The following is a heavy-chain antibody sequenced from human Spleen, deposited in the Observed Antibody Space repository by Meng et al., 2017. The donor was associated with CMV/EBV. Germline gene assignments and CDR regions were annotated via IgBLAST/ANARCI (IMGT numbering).Heavy chain of an antibody. V-gene: IGHV1-46*01. Sequence: ASVKVSCKASGYTFTGYYMHWVRQAPGQGLEWMGMINPSGGSTHYAQKFQGRVTLTRDTSTSTVYMQLSSLRSEDTAVYYCARQGGVAGTEAYGMDVWGQGTTVTVSS. CDR1: GYTFTGYY. J-gene: IGHJ6*02. CDR2: INPSGGST. D-gene: IGHD6-19*01. CDR3: ARQGGVAGTEAYGMDV.